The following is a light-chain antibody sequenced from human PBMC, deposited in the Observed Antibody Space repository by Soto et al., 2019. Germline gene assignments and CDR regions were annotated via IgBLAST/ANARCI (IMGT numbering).Light chain of an antibody. V-gene: IGLV2-14*03. Sequence: QSVLTQPASVSGSPGQSITISCTGTSSDIGAYNYVSWYQQHPGKVPKLIIYDVSNRPSGVSNRFSGSKSGNTASLTISGLQADDEADYYCSSFTSSSTVMFGGGTKLTVL. CDR2: DVS. CDR3: SSFTSSSTVM. J-gene: IGLJ3*02. CDR1: SSDIGAYNY.